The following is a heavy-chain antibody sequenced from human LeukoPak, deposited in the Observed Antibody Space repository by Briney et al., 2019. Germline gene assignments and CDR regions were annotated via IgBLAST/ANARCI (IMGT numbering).Heavy chain of an antibody. Sequence: GGSLRLSCAASGFTFSDYGMYWVRQAPGKGLEWVALIWYDGGKKYYTVSVRGRFTISRDNSKNTLYLQMNSLRAEDTAVYYCVRYCNGGSCYRAAFDVWGPGTMVTVSS. V-gene: IGHV3-33*01. J-gene: IGHJ3*01. CDR3: VRYCNGGSCYRAAFDV. D-gene: IGHD2-15*01. CDR1: GFTFSDYG. CDR2: IWYDGGKK.